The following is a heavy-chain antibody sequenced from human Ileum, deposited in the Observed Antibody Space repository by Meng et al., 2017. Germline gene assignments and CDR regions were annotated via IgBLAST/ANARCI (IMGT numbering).Heavy chain of an antibody. CDR1: GDSIRYSSYY. CDR3: ARPAVTTALGGFDY. V-gene: IGHV4-39*01. D-gene: IGHD3-16*01. Sequence: QLQLQESGPGLVKPSETLPLTSAVSGDSIRYSSYYWGWVRQPPGQGLEWIGGIYYNGNTYYSPSLKSRASISVDTSKNQFSLKLSSVTAADTAVYYCARPAVTTALGGFDYWGQGTLVTVSS. J-gene: IGHJ4*02. CDR2: IYYNGNT.